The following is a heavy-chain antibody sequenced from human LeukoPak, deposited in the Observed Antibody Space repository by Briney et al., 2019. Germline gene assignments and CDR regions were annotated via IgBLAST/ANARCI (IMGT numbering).Heavy chain of an antibody. CDR2: ISSSGSTI. J-gene: IGHJ5*02. CDR1: GFTFSDYY. Sequence: PGGSLRLSCAASGFTFSDYYMSWIRQAPGKGLEWVSYISSSGSTIYYADSVKGRFTISRDNAKNSLYLQMNSLRAEDTAVYYCARDSRITIFGVVITWGQGTLVTVSS. V-gene: IGHV3-11*04. CDR3: ARDSRITIFGVVIT. D-gene: IGHD3-3*01.